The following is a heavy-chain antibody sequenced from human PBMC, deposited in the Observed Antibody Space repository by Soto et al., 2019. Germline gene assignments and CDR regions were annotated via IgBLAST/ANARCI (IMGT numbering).Heavy chain of an antibody. D-gene: IGHD3-3*01. CDR2: IYYSGST. CDR3: ARWWSGSRQGFDP. CDR1: GGSISSGDYY. V-gene: IGHV4-31*03. Sequence: QVQLQESGPGLVKPSQTLSLTCTVSGGSISSGDYYWSWIRQHPGKGLEWIGYIYYSGSTYYNPFLKRRLTXSXDXXKNQFSLKLSSVTAADTAVYYCARWWSGSRQGFDPWGQGTLVTVSS. J-gene: IGHJ5*02.